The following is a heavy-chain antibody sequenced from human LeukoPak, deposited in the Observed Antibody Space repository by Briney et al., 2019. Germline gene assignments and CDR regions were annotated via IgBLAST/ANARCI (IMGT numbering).Heavy chain of an antibody. Sequence: PGGSLRLSCAASGFTFSSYSMNWVRQAPGKGLEWVSSISSSSYIYYADSVKGRFTISRDNAKNSLYLQMNSLRAEDTAVYYCARDGSHRGSYYEYYFDYWGQGTLVTVSS. D-gene: IGHD1-26*01. CDR3: ARDGSHRGSYYEYYFDY. J-gene: IGHJ4*02. V-gene: IGHV3-21*01. CDR1: GFTFSSYS. CDR2: ISSSSYI.